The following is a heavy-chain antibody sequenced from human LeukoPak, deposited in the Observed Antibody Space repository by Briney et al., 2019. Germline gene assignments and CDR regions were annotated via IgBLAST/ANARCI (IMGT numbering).Heavy chain of an antibody. J-gene: IGHJ4*02. V-gene: IGHV4-59*01. D-gene: IGHD3-22*01. CDR3: ARVRRRIVVVSN. CDR2: IYYSGST. CDR1: GGSITSYY. Sequence: ETLCLTCTVSGGSITSYYWSWIRQPPGKGLEWIGYIYYSGSTNYNPSLKSRVTISVDTSKNQFSLKLSSVTAADTAVYYCARVRRRIVVVSNWGQGTLVTVSS.